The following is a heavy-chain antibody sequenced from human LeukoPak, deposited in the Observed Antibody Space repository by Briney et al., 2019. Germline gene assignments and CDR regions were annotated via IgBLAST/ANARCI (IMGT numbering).Heavy chain of an antibody. D-gene: IGHD6-13*01. CDR1: GGSISSHY. CDR3: ARGVRRPRGSSWYGSMFDY. V-gene: IGHV4-59*11. CDR2: IYYSGST. Sequence: SETLSLTCTASGGSISSHYWSWIRQPPGKGLEWIGYIYYSGSTNYNPSLKSRVTISVDTSKNQFSLKLSSVTAADTAVYYCARGVRRPRGSSWYGSMFDYWGQGTLVTVSS. J-gene: IGHJ4*02.